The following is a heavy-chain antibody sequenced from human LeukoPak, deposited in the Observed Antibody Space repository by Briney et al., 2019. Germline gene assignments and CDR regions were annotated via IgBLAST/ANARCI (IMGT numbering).Heavy chain of an antibody. CDR2: ISGSGGST. J-gene: IGHJ4*02. Sequence: GGSLRLSCATSGFTFMNYAMSWVRQAPGKGLEWVSGISGSGGSTYYADSLKGRFTISRGNSKNTLYLQMNSLRAEDTAVYYCAKDSSGWYVPAYSHYFDYWGQGTLVTVSS. D-gene: IGHD6-19*01. V-gene: IGHV3-23*01. CDR3: AKDSSGWYVPAYSHYFDY. CDR1: GFTFMNYA.